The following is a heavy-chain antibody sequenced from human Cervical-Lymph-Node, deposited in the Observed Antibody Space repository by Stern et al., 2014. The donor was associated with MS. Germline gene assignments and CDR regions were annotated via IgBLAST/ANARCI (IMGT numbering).Heavy chain of an antibody. CDR1: GFTFGDYA. Sequence: EVQLVESGGGLVQPGGSLRLSCAASGFTFGDYAMIWVRQAPGKGLERVSSITSSASSTHYADSVKGRFTISRDNSKNMLYLQMNSLRAEDTATYYCAKGLPTILSQIDYWGLGTVVTVSS. CDR2: ITSSASST. J-gene: IGHJ4*02. D-gene: IGHD5-24*01. V-gene: IGHV3-23*04. CDR3: AKGLPTILSQIDY.